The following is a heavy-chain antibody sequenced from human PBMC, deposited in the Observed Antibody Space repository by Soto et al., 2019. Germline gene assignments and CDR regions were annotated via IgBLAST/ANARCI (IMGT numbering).Heavy chain of an antibody. CDR3: AGMPYTSGLRFDP. CDR2: IYQSGVT. D-gene: IGHD6-19*01. J-gene: IGHJ5*02. V-gene: IGHV4-30-2*01. CDR1: GDSYSISTYS. Sequence: SETLSLSCNMSGDSYSISTYSWSWIRQPPGKALQWIGFIYQSGVTSYNPSLASRVSISLDRSNNQCSLKLKSVTAADTAVYFCAGMPYTSGLRFDPWGPGTLVTVSS.